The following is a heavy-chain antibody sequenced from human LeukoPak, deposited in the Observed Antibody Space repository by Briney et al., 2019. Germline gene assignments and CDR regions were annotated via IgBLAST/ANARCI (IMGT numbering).Heavy chain of an antibody. D-gene: IGHD3-10*01. CDR2: IYYSGST. Sequence: PSETLSLTCTVSVGSISSSSYYWGWIRQPPGKGLEWIGSIYYSGSTYYNPSLKSRVTISVDTSKNQFSLKLSSVTAADTAVYYCAREHYYGSGSYYKAPSYFDYWGQGTLVTVSS. V-gene: IGHV4-39*07. CDR1: VGSISSSSYY. CDR3: AREHYYGSGSYYKAPSYFDY. J-gene: IGHJ4*02.